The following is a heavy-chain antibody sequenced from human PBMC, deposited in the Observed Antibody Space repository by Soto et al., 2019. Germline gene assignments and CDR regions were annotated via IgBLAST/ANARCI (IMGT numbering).Heavy chain of an antibody. Sequence: SETLALTCTVSGGSISSSSYYWGWIRQPPGKGLEWIGSLYYSGSTYYNPSLKSRVTISADTSKNQFSLKLSSVTAADTAVYYCARHPVWGSSSGGYFDYWGQGALVTVSS. J-gene: IGHJ4*02. CDR1: GGSISSSSYY. CDR3: ARHPVWGSSSGGYFDY. CDR2: LYYSGST. V-gene: IGHV4-39*01. D-gene: IGHD6-6*01.